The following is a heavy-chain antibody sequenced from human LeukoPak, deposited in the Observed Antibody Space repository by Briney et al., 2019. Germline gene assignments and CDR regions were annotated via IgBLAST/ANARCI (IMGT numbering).Heavy chain of an antibody. Sequence: SETLSLTCTVSGGSVSSSRYYWTWIRQPPGKGLEWIGYIYHGSATYNPSLESRVTISMDTSKNQFSQKVTPVTAADTAVYYCAREGGRQWLVSGTLDSWGQGTLVTVSS. J-gene: IGHJ5*01. CDR1: GGSVSSSRYY. CDR3: AREGGRQWLVSGTLDS. CDR2: IYHGSA. D-gene: IGHD6-19*01. V-gene: IGHV4-61*01.